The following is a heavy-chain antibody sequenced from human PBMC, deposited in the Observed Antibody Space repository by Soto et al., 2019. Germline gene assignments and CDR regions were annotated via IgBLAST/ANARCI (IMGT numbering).Heavy chain of an antibody. CDR1: GASITSFY. Sequence: QVQLQESGPGLVQPSETLSLTCSVSGASITSFYWSWIRQPPGKGLEWIGYIYYNGSTKYNPSLTTRVTISGETSKNHFSLNLNSVTAADTAVYYCARVGTVAGRDGLDVWGQGTTVTVSS. CDR2: IYYNGST. D-gene: IGHD6-19*01. J-gene: IGHJ6*02. V-gene: IGHV4-59*01. CDR3: ARVGTVAGRDGLDV.